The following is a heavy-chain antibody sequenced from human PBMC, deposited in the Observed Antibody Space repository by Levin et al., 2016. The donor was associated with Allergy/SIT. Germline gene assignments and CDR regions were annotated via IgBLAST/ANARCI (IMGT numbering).Heavy chain of an antibody. CDR3: ATLYGGNSRLYYYYLVDV. J-gene: IGHJ6*02. CDR2: IFYSGST. Sequence: RQAPGKGLEWIGYIFYSGSTNYNPSLKSRLTISVDTSKNQFSLKLSSVTAADTAVYYCATLYGGNSRLYYYYLVDVWGQGTTVTVSS. D-gene: IGHD4-23*01. V-gene: IGHV4-59*01.